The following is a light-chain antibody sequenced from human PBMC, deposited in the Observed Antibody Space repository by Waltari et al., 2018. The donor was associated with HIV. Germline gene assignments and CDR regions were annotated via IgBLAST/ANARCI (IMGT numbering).Light chain of an antibody. CDR3: QQSYNFPWT. CDR2: AAS. CDR1: QRGSNY. V-gene: IGKV1-39*01. J-gene: IGKJ1*01. Sequence: DIQLTQAPSSLSASVGDRVTITCRASQRGSNYLNWYQQIAGRAPKLLIYAASNLQSGVPSRFSGSGSGTDFTLTISSLQPEDFATYYCQQSYNFPWTFGQGTKVEI.